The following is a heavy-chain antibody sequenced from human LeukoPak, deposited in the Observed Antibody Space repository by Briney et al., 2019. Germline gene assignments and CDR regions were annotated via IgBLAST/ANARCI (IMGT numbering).Heavy chain of an antibody. CDR2: ISGSGVST. CDR3: AKDDAWLRFGE. CDR1: GFTFSTYG. Sequence: GGSLRLSCTTSGFTFSTYGMSWVRQAPGKGLEWVSTISGSGVSTYYADSVKGRFTMSRDNSKNTLYLEVISLTAEDTAVYYCAKDDAWLRFGEWSQGTLVTVSS. V-gene: IGHV3-23*01. J-gene: IGHJ4*02. D-gene: IGHD3-10*01.